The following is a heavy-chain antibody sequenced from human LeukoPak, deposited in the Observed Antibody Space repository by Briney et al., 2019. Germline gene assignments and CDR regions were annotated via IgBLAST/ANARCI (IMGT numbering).Heavy chain of an antibody. Sequence: PGGSLRLSCAASGFTFSNNAMHWVRQAPGEGLEWVALISYDGSNKHYADSVKGRFTISRDNSKNTLYLQMNSLRAEDTAVYYCAKDLGLWGIYGPRGGKTIDYWGQGTLVTVSS. CDR2: ISYDGSNK. CDR3: AKDLGLWGIYGPRGGKTIDY. D-gene: IGHD2-21*01. V-gene: IGHV3-30*18. CDR1: GFTFSNNA. J-gene: IGHJ4*02.